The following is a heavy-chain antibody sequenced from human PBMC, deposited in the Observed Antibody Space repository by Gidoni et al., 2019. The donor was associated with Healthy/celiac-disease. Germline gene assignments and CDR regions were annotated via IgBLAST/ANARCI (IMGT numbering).Heavy chain of an antibody. Sequence: LVQPGGSLRLSCAASGFTFSSYWMSWVRQAPGKGLEWVANIKQDGSEKYYVDSVKGRFTISRDNAKNSLYLQMNSLRAEDTAVYYCARGGGFVVVVPAAISHFDIWGQGTMVTVSS. CDR2: IKQDGSEK. D-gene: IGHD2-2*01. J-gene: IGHJ3*02. V-gene: IGHV3-7*03. CDR3: ARGGGFVVVVPAAISHFDI. CDR1: GFTFSSYW.